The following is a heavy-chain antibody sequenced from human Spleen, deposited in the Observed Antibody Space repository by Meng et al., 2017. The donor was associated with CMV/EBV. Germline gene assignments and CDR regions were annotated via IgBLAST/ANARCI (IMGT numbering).Heavy chain of an antibody. CDR1: GYSFTGYS. CDR3: GRGQQTFDP. Sequence: KVSCKAYGYSFTGYSIHWVRQTPEKGLQWTGRISPNTGDTIYEENFQGRVTMTRDTSINTAYMELSSLTSDDTAVYYCGRGQQTFDPWGQGTLVTVSS. J-gene: IGHJ5*02. V-gene: IGHV1-2*06. D-gene: IGHD1-1*01. CDR2: ISPNTGDT.